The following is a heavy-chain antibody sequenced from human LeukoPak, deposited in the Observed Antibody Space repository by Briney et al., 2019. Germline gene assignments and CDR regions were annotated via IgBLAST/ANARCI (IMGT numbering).Heavy chain of an antibody. CDR1: GYTLTELS. CDR2: FDPEDGET. V-gene: IGHV1-24*01. Sequence: ASVKVSCTVSGYTLTELSMHWVRQAPGKGREWMGGFDPEDGETIYAQKFQGRVTMTEDTSTDTAYMELSSLRSEDTAVYYCATAYGGNDYFDYWGQGTLVTVSS. J-gene: IGHJ4*02. D-gene: IGHD4-23*01. CDR3: ATAYGGNDYFDY.